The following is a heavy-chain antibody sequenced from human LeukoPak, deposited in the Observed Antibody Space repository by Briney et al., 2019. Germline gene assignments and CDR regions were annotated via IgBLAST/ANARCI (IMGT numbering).Heavy chain of an antibody. CDR1: GYTFTSYG. Sequence: ASVKVSCKASGYTFTSYGISWVRQAPGQGLEWMGWISAYNGNTNYAQKLQGRVTMTTDTSTSTAYVELSRLRSDDTAVYYCARVLSYIDYSGSYYGDYWGQGTLVTVSS. CDR2: ISAYNGNT. D-gene: IGHD1-26*01. J-gene: IGHJ4*02. V-gene: IGHV1-18*01. CDR3: ARVLSYIDYSGSYYGDY.